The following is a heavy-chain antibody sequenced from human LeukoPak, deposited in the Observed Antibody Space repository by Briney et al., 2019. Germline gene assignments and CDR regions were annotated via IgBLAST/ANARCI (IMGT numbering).Heavy chain of an antibody. Sequence: PSETLSLTCTVSGGSISSSSYYWGWIRQPPGKGLEWIGSIYYSGSTYCNPSLKSRVTISVDTSKNQFSLKLSSVTAADTAVYYCARDRMPFDYWGQGTLVTVSS. J-gene: IGHJ4*02. V-gene: IGHV4-39*07. CDR1: GGSISSSSYY. D-gene: IGHD2-2*01. CDR2: IYYSGST. CDR3: ARDRMPFDY.